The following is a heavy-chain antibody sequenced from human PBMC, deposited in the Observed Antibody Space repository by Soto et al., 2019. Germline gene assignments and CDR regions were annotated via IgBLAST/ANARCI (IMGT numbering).Heavy chain of an antibody. CDR3: ARGPHCSSTSGHRYNWLDP. D-gene: IGHD2-2*01. CDR1: GYTFTSYY. V-gene: IGHV1-8*01. CDR2: MNPNSGNT. J-gene: IGHJ5*02. Sequence: ASVKVSCKASGYTFTSYYINWVRHATGQGLEWMGWMNPNSGNTGYAQKFQGRVTMTRNTSISTAYMELSSLRSEDTAVYYCARGPHCSSTSGHRYNWLDPWGQGTLVTVSS.